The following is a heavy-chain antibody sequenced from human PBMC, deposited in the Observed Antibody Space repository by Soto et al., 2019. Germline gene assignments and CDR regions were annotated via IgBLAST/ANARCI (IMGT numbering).Heavy chain of an antibody. D-gene: IGHD1-26*01. CDR1: GFTFSSYG. CDR3: ARYSGKYQGPIDY. Sequence: GGSLRLSCAASGFTFSSYGMHWVRQAPGKGLEWVAVISYDGRNKYYADSVKGRFTISRDNSKNTLYLQMNSLRAEDTAVYFCARYSGKYQGPIDYWGQGTLVTVSS. CDR2: ISYDGRNK. J-gene: IGHJ4*02. V-gene: IGHV3-30*03.